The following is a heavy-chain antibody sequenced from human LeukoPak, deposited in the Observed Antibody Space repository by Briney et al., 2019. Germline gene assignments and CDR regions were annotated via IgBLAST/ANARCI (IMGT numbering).Heavy chain of an antibody. Sequence: GGSLRLSCAASGFTFSSYGMHWVRQAPGKGLEWVAVISYDGSNKYYADSVKGRFTISRDNSKNTLYLQMNSLRAEDTAVYYCASMVRGNDYWGQGTLVTVSS. J-gene: IGHJ4*02. D-gene: IGHD3-10*01. CDR1: GFTFSSYG. V-gene: IGHV3-30*03. CDR2: ISYDGSNK. CDR3: ASMVRGNDY.